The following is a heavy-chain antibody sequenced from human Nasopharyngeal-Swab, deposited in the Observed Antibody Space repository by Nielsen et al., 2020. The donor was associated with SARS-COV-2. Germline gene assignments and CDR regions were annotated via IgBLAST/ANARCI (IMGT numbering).Heavy chain of an antibody. CDR3: ARASWGLSVFDR. D-gene: IGHD3-16*01. Sequence: GGSLRLSCAVSGFTFSAYALSWVRQAPGKGLEWVSGISVSGGNTCYADSVAGRFTISRDNSNSRLFLQINSLRAEDTAVYYCARASWGLSVFDRWGQGTLVTVSS. CDR2: ISVSGGNT. J-gene: IGHJ4*02. V-gene: IGHV3-23*01. CDR1: GFTFSAYA.